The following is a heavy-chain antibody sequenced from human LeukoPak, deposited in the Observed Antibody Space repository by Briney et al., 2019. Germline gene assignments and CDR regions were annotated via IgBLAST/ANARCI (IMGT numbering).Heavy chain of an antibody. CDR3: ARVQAAAGGASSFDY. V-gene: IGHV4-30-2*05. CDR1: GGSISSGGYY. CDR2: IYHSGST. D-gene: IGHD6-13*01. J-gene: IGHJ4*02. Sequence: PSETLSLTCTVSGGSISSGGYYWSWIRQPPGKGLEWIGYIYHSGSTYYNPSLKSRVTISVDTSKNQFSLKLSSVTAADTAVYYCARVQAAAGGASSFDYWGQGTLVTVSS.